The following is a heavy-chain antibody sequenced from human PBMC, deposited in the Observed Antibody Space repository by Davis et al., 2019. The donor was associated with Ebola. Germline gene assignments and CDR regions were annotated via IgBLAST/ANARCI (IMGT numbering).Heavy chain of an antibody. CDR3: AKNFRDRDGYNYPDSCGMDV. Sequence: PGGSLRLSCAASGFTFSSYGMHWVRQAPGKGLEWVAVISYDGSNKYYADSVKGRFTISRDNSKNTLYLQMNSLRAEDTAVYYCAKNFRDRDGYNYPDSCGMDVWGQGTTVTVSS. CDR2: ISYDGSNK. J-gene: IGHJ6*02. D-gene: IGHD5-24*01. V-gene: IGHV3-30*18. CDR1: GFTFSSYG.